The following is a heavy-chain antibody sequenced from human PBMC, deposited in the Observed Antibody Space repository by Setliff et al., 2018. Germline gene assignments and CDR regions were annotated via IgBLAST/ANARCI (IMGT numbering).Heavy chain of an antibody. D-gene: IGHD3-9*01. Sequence: SETLSLTCSVSGASITSYYWSWIRQPPGKGLEWIAYIHNNGRIKYNPALKSRVTISLDTPKNQFSLNLNSATAADTAVYYCARHALSFDSAWDVWGKGTTVTVSS. CDR1: GASITSYY. V-gene: IGHV4-59*08. CDR3: ARHALSFDSAWDV. J-gene: IGHJ6*04. CDR2: IHNNGRI.